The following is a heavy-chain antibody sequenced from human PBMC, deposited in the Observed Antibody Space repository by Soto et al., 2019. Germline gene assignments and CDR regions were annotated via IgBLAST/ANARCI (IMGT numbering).Heavy chain of an antibody. J-gene: IGHJ6*02. Sequence: LRLSCAASGFSFSSYEMNWVRQAPGKGLEWVSYISTSGSTIYYADSVKGRFTISRDNAKNSLYLQMNSLRAEDTAVYYCARDSVGFRLGWIYYGMDVWGQGTTVTVSS. D-gene: IGHD1-26*01. CDR3: ARDSVGFRLGWIYYGMDV. CDR2: ISTSGSTI. V-gene: IGHV3-48*03. CDR1: GFSFSSYE.